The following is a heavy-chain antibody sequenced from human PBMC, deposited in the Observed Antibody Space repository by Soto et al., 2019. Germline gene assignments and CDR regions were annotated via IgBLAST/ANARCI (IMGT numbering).Heavy chain of an antibody. V-gene: IGHV4-34*01. Sequence: PSETLSLACAVYGRPFNGYYWTWIRQPPGTGLEWIGEINHSGSTNYNPSLKSRVTISVDTSKNQFSLKLTSVTAADTAVYYCARDNIPGLFAYWGQGTLVTVSS. D-gene: IGHD1-1*01. CDR3: ARDNIPGLFAY. CDR1: GRPFNGYY. CDR2: INHSGST. J-gene: IGHJ4*02.